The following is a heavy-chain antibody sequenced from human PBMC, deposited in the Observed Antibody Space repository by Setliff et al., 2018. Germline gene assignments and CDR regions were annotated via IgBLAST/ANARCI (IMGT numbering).Heavy chain of an antibody. V-gene: IGHV3-33*08. CDR3: ARTCSGSGCYAGLES. D-gene: IGHD2-15*01. Sequence: GGSLRLSCAASGFIFSSYWMNWVRQAPGKGLEWVAVIWHDGGNKYHADSVKGRFTISRDNSKNTLYLQMNSLRPEDTAVYYCARTCSGSGCYAGLESWGQGTPVTVSS. CDR1: GFIFSSYW. J-gene: IGHJ4*02. CDR2: IWHDGGNK.